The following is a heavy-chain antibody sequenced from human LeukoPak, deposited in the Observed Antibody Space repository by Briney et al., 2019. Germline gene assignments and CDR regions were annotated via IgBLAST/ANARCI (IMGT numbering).Heavy chain of an antibody. CDR2: ISGTGSST. Sequence: GGSLRLSCVASGFTFSRFAMSWVRQAPGKGLGWVSGISGTGSSTYYADSVKGRLSISRDNSKNTLYLQMHSLRADDTAVYYSAKKIKAAHYSSGCFDYWGQGALVTVSS. D-gene: IGHD6-19*01. J-gene: IGHJ4*02. CDR3: AKKIKAAHYSSGCFDY. V-gene: IGHV3-23*01. CDR1: GFTFSRFA.